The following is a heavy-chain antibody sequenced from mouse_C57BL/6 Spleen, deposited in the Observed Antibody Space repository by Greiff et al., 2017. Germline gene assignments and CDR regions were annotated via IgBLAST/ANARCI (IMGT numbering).Heavy chain of an antibody. V-gene: IGHV1-82*01. J-gene: IGHJ3*01. CDR1: GYAFSSSW. Sequence: VQLQESGPELVKPGASVKISCKASGYAFSSSWMNWVKQRPGKGLEWIGRIYPGDGDTNYNGKFKGKATLTADKSSSTAYMQLSSLTSEDSAVYFCARGGAEAYGGQGTLVTVAA. CDR3: ARGGAEAY. D-gene: IGHD3-2*02. CDR2: IYPGDGDT.